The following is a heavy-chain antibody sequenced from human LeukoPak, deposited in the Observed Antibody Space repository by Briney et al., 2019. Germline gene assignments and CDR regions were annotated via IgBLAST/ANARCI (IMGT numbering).Heavy chain of an antibody. Sequence: GGSLRLSCAASGFTFSSYGMHWVRQAPGKGLEWMAVISYDGSNKYYADSVKGRFTISRDNSKNTLYLQMNSLRAEDTAVYYCAKDLRGSSGTVDYWGQGTLVTVSS. CDR3: AKDLRGSSGTVDY. CDR2: ISYDGSNK. D-gene: IGHD6-19*01. CDR1: GFTFSSYG. J-gene: IGHJ4*02. V-gene: IGHV3-30*18.